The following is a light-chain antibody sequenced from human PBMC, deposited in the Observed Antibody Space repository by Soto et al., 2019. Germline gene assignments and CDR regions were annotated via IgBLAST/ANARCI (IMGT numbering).Light chain of an antibody. J-gene: IGKJ1*01. Sequence: EIVLTQSPGTLSLSPGARATLSCRASETVAGSYLAWYQQSPGQAPRLLIYAASSRATAIPDRFSGSGSGTNFTLTISRLEPEDFAVYYCQQYGNSPRTFGQGTKVDIK. V-gene: IGKV3-20*01. CDR3: QQYGNSPRT. CDR1: ETVAGSY. CDR2: AAS.